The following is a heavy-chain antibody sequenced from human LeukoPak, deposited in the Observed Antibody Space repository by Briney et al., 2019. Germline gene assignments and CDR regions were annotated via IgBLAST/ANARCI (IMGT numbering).Heavy chain of an antibody. V-gene: IGHV4-59*06. J-gene: IGHJ5*02. D-gene: IGHD1-26*01. CDR3: ARVLRGSYYVGNWFDP. Sequence: SETLSLTCTVSGGSISSYYWSWIRQHPGKGLEWIGYIYYSGSTYYNPSLKSRVTISVDTSKNQFSLKLSSVTAADTAVYYCARVLRGSYYVGNWFDPWGQGTLVTVSS. CDR2: IYYSGST. CDR1: GGSISSYY.